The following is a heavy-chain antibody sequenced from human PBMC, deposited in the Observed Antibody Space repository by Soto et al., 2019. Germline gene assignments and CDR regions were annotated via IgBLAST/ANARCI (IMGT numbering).Heavy chain of an antibody. V-gene: IGHV1-3*04. CDR3: AREEEQLADY. CDR1: GYSFSTSA. Sequence: ASVKVSCKAAGYSFSTSAMTWVRQAPGQRLEGMGWINTGNGITKYSEKLQGRITITRDTSASTAYMELGSLRSEDTAVYYCAREEEQLADYWGKGALVTVSS. CDR2: INTGNGIT. J-gene: IGHJ4*02. D-gene: IGHD5-18*01.